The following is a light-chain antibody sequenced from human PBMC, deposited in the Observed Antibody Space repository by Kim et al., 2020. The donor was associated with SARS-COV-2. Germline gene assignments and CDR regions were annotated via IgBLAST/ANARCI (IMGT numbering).Light chain of an antibody. CDR1: QSLGSW. CDR3: QHYISDTWT. V-gene: IGKV1-5*01. CDR2: DAS. J-gene: IGKJ1*01. Sequence: DIQMTQSPSTLSASVGDRVTITCRASQSLGSWLAWYQQKPEKAPNLLIYDASTLQGGVPSRFSGSGSGTDFTLTISGLQPDDFATYDYQHYISDTWTCGRGTKVTIK.